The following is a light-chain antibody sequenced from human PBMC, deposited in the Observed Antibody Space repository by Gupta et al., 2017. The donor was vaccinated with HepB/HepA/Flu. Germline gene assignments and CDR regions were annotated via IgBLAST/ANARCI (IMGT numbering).Light chain of an antibody. CDR2: RNN. CDR3: VAWDDSLSGPV. V-gene: IGLV1-47*01. Sequence: QSVLTQPPSASGTPGQRVTIPCSGSSSNIGSNYVYWYQQLPGTAPKLLIYRNNQRPAGVPDRFSGSKSGTSASLAISGLRSEEEADYYCVAWDDSLSGPVFGGGTKLTVL. J-gene: IGLJ2*01. CDR1: SSNIGSNY.